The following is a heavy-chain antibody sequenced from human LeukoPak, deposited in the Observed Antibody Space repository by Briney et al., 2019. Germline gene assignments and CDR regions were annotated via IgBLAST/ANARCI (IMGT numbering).Heavy chain of an antibody. D-gene: IGHD6-19*01. V-gene: IGHV6-1*01. CDR1: GDSVSINSAA. Sequence: SQTPSLTCAISGDSVSINSAAWNWIRQSPSRGLEWLGRTYQRSKWYNDYAVSVESRITINPDISKNQFSLQLNSVTPEDTAVYYCARSPSPYSSGWYFDYWGQGTLVTVSS. J-gene: IGHJ4*02. CDR2: TYQRSKWYN. CDR3: ARSPSPYSSGWYFDY.